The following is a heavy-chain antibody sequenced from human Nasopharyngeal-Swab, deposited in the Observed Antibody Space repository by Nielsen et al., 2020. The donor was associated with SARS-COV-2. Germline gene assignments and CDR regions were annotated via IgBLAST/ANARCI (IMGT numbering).Heavy chain of an antibody. CDR1: GDSIAYSTLY. D-gene: IGHD5-24*01. Sequence: SETLSLTCTVSGDSIAYSTLYWGWIRQAPGKGLSLIGEINHNERTNYNPSLKSRIAMLVGTSNNQVSLKVSSVSAGDTAVYYCARAGRVGDAYTGLDVWGQGTTVTVSS. CDR3: ARAGRVGDAYTGLDV. CDR2: INHNERT. J-gene: IGHJ6*02. V-gene: IGHV4-39*07.